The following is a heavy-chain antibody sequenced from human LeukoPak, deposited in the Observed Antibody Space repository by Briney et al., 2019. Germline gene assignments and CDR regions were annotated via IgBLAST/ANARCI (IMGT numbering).Heavy chain of an antibody. CDR3: AVLQRDDSSGYYTTKAYFQH. J-gene: IGHJ1*01. CDR2: MNPNSGNT. Sequence: ASVKVSCKASGYTFTSYDINWVRQATGQGLEWMGWMNPNSGNTGYAQKFQGRVTMTRNTSISTAYMELGSLRSEDTAVYYCAVLQRDDSSGYYTTKAYFQHWGQGTLVTVSS. V-gene: IGHV1-8*01. D-gene: IGHD3-22*01. CDR1: GYTFTSYD.